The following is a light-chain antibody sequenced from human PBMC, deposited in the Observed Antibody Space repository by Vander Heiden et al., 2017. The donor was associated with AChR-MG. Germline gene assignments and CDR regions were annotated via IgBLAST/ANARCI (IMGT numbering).Light chain of an antibody. V-gene: IGLV1-40*01. Sequence: QSVLTQPPSVSGAPGQWVTSSGTGGSFNVGAGDDVHWYQQRPGTAPKLVIYGNSNRPAGVPDRFSGAKSGTAASLAITGLQAEDEADYYCQSYDSSLSGRVFGGGTKLTVL. CDR3: QSYDSSLSGRV. CDR2: GNS. J-gene: IGLJ2*01. CDR1: SFNVGAGDD.